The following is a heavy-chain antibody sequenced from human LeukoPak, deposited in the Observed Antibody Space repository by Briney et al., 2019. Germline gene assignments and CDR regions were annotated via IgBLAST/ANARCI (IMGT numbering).Heavy chain of an antibody. CDR2: INWNGGST. J-gene: IGHJ3*02. CDR3: ARDIHSVAFDI. CDR1: GFTFDDYG. V-gene: IGHV3-20*04. Sequence: GGSLRLSCAASGFTFDDYGMSWVRQAPGKGLEWVSYINWNGGSTGYADSVKGRFTISRDNAKRSVYLQMNSLGVEDTAVYYCARDIHSVAFDIWGQGTMVTVSS.